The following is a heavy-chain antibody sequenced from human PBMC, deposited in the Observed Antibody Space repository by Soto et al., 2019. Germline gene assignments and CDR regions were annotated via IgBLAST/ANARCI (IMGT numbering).Heavy chain of an antibody. Sequence: PSETLSLTCTVSGGSVSSGSYYWSWIRQPPGKGLEWIGYIYYSGSTNYNPSLKSRVTISVDTSKNQFSLKLSSVTAADTAVYYCARDRGGYSSSWYGEDDAFDIWGQGTMVTVSS. J-gene: IGHJ3*02. CDR3: ARDRGGYSSSWYGEDDAFDI. CDR2: IYYSGST. D-gene: IGHD6-13*01. V-gene: IGHV4-61*01. CDR1: GGSVSSGSYY.